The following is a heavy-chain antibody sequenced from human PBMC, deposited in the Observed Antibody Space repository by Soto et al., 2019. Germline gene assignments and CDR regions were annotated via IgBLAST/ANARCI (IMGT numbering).Heavy chain of an antibody. Sequence: ASVKVSCKASGGTFRSYAISWVRQAPGQGLEWMGGIIPIFGTANYAQKFQGRVTITADESTSTAYMELSSLRSEDTAVYYCASAVVVPILAVLDIWGQGTMVTVS. D-gene: IGHD2-15*01. J-gene: IGHJ3*02. CDR3: ASAVVVPILAVLDI. CDR2: IIPIFGTA. V-gene: IGHV1-69*13. CDR1: GGTFRSYA.